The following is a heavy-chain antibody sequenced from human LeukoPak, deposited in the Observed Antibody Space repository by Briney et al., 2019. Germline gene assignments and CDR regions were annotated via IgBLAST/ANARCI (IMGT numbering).Heavy chain of an antibody. V-gene: IGHV4-59*12. D-gene: IGHD6-19*01. CDR2: IYYSGST. CDR3: AKDPPYSSGWLYYFDY. J-gene: IGHJ4*02. Sequence: PSETLSLTCTVSGGSISSYYWSWIRQPPGKGLEWIGYIYYSGSTNYNPSLKSRVTISVDTSKNQFSLKLSSVTAADTAVYYCAKDPPYSSGWLYYFDYWGQGTLVTVSS. CDR1: GGSISSYY.